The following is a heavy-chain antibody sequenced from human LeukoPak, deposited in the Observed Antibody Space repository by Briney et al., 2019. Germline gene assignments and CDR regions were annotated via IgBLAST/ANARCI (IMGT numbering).Heavy chain of an antibody. J-gene: IGHJ6*02. D-gene: IGHD3-10*01. CDR2: ISYDGSNK. V-gene: IGHV3-30-3*01. Sequence: PGGSLRLSCAASGFTFSSYAMHWVRQAPGKGLEWVAVISYDGSNKYYADSVKGRFTISRDNSKNSLYLQMNSLRAEDTAVYYCARHRRHYGSGKVRAYYYYGMDVWGQGTTVTVSS. CDR1: GFTFSSYA. CDR3: ARHRRHYGSGKVRAYYYYGMDV.